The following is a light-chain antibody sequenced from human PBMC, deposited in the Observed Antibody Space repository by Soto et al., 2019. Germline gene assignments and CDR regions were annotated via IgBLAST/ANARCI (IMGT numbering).Light chain of an antibody. CDR2: EVS. CDR1: SSDVGGYNR. J-gene: IGLJ3*02. Sequence: QSALTQPPPVSGSPGQSVTISCTGTSSDVGGYNRVSWYQQPPGTAPKLMIYEVSNRPSGAPDRFSGSKSGNTASLTISGLQAEDEADYYCSSYTSSSTFLWVFGGGTKLTVL. V-gene: IGLV2-18*02. CDR3: SSYTSSSTFLWV.